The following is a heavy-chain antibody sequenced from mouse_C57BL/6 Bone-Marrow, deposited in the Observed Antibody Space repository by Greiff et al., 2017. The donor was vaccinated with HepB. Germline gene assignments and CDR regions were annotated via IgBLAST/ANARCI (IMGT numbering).Heavy chain of an antibody. CDR1: GFNIKDDY. CDR3: TRDGYYGRYFDY. CDR2: IDPENGDT. D-gene: IGHD2-3*01. J-gene: IGHJ2*01. Sequence: EVQLQESGAELVRPGASVKLSCTASGFNIKDDYMHWVKQRPEQGLEWIGWIDPENGDTEYASKFQGKATITADTSSNTAYLQLSSLTSEDTAVYYCTRDGYYGRYFDYWGQGTTLTVSS. V-gene: IGHV14-4*01.